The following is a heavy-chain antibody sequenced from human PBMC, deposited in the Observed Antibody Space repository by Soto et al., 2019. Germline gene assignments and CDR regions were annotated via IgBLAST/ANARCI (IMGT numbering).Heavy chain of an antibody. Sequence: SETLSLTCTVAGGSISSYYWSWIRQPPGRGPEWIGYMYYSGSTNYSPSLKSRVTMSVDASKNHFSLKLSSVSAADTAVYYCAKGDYYYYMDVWGKGTTVTVSS. J-gene: IGHJ6*03. CDR2: MYYSGST. V-gene: IGHV4-59*08. D-gene: IGHD3-16*01. CDR1: GGSISSYY. CDR3: AKGDYYYYMDV.